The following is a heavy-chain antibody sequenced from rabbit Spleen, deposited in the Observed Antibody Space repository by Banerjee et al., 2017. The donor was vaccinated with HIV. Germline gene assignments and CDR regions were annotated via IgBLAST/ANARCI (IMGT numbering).Heavy chain of an antibody. J-gene: IGHJ6*01. Sequence: QSLEESGGGLVQPGGSLKLSCKASGFDFSNYGMSWVRQTPGKGLEWITCINMVTGKSVYASWAKGRFIMSRTSSTKVTLQMTSLTAADTATYFCARDLVAVIGWNFSLWGPGTLVTVS. CDR3: ARDLVAVIGWNFSL. CDR1: GFDFSNYG. D-gene: IGHD1-1*01. CDR2: INMVTGKS. V-gene: IGHV1S40*01.